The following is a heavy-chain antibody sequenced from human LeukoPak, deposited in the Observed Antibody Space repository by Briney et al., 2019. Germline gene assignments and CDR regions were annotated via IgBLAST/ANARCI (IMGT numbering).Heavy chain of an antibody. CDR1: GFTFSSYS. CDR3: AREDSSGYYYVGY. CDR2: ISSSSSYI. V-gene: IGHV3-21*01. Sequence: PGGSLRLSCAASGFTFSSYSMNWVRQAPGKGLEWVSSISSSSSYIYYADSVKGRFTISRDNAKNSLYLQMTCLRAEETAAYCCAREDSSGYYYVGYWGQGTLVTVSS. D-gene: IGHD3-22*01. J-gene: IGHJ4*02.